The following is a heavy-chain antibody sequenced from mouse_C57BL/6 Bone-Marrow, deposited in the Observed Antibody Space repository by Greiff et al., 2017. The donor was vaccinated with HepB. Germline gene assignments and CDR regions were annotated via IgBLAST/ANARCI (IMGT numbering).Heavy chain of an antibody. V-gene: IGHV2-2*01. J-gene: IGHJ4*01. CDR2: IWSGGST. CDR1: GFSLTSYG. D-gene: IGHD1-1*01. CDR3: ARRITTVVPYAMDY. Sequence: VKLMESGPGLVQPSQSLSITCTVSGFSLTSYGVHWVRQSPGKGLEWLGVIWSGGSTDYNAAFISRLSISKDNSTSQVFFKMNSLQADDTAIYYCARRITTVVPYAMDYWGQGTSVTVSS.